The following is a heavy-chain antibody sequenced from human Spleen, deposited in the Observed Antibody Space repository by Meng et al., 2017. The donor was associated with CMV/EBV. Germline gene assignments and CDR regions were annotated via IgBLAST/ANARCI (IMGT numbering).Heavy chain of an antibody. J-gene: IGHJ3*02. Sequence: GGSLRLSCKGSGYSFTSYWIAWVRQMPGKGLEWMGIIYPGDPDPRYSPSFQGQVTISADKSISTAYLQWSSLKASDTAMYYCARTDGYHLYRVAFDIWGQGTMVTVSS. CDR3: ARTDGYHLYRVAFDI. CDR2: IYPGDPDP. D-gene: IGHD5-24*01. V-gene: IGHV5-51*01. CDR1: GYSFTSYW.